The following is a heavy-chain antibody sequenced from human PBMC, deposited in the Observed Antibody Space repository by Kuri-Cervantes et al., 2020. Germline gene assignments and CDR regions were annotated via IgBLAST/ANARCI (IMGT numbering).Heavy chain of an antibody. Sequence: ESLKISCTVSGGSVRRGSNYWNWIRQPPGKGLEWIGHINYSGITNYNPSLKSRVTISVDTSKNQFSLKLSSVTAADTAVYYCARDEGSPFYGVTVTTGFDYWGQGTLVTVSS. J-gene: IGHJ4*02. V-gene: IGHV4-61*01. CDR1: GGSVRRGSNY. CDR2: INYSGIT. CDR3: ARDEGSPFYGVTVTTGFDY. D-gene: IGHD4-17*01.